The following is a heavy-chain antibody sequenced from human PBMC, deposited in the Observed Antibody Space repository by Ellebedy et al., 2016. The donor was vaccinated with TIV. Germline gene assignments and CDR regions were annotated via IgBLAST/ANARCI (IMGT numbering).Heavy chain of an antibody. J-gene: IGHJ4*02. CDR2: INTNSGDT. CDR3: ARDGVDILTGYYNFDY. V-gene: IGHV1-2*04. D-gene: IGHD3-9*01. CDR1: GYNFTDYY. Sequence: AASVKVSCKASGYNFTDYYMHWVRQAPGQGLEWMGWINTNSGDTNYAQKFRGWVTITRDTSISTASMELSRLKSDDTAVYYCARDGVDILTGYYNFDYWGQGTLITVSS.